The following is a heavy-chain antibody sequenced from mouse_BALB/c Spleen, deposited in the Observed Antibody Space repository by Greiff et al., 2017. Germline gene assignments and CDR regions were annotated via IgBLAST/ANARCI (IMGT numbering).Heavy chain of an antibody. CDR1: GFTFSSYA. Sequence: EVHLVESGGGLVKPGGSLKLSCAASGFTFSSYAMSWVRQSPEKRLEWVAEISSGGSYTYYPDTVTGRFTISRDNAKNTLYLEMSSLRSEDTAMYYCARDKYGNYLAWFAYWGQGTLVTVSA. J-gene: IGHJ3*01. V-gene: IGHV5-9-4*01. CDR2: ISSGGSYT. D-gene: IGHD2-10*02. CDR3: ARDKYGNYLAWFAY.